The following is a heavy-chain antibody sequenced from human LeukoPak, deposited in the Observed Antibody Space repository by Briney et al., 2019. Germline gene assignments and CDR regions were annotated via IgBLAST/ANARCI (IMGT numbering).Heavy chain of an antibody. V-gene: IGHV3-53*01. Sequence: GGSLRLSCAASGFTVSSNYMSWVRQAPGKGLEWISIIYSGGSTYYADSVKGRFTISRDNSRNTLYLQMNSLRAEDTAVYYCARVLWNGDYPRFDYWGQGTLVTVSS. CDR2: IYSGGST. CDR3: ARVLWNGDYPRFDY. J-gene: IGHJ4*02. D-gene: IGHD4-17*01. CDR1: GFTVSSNY.